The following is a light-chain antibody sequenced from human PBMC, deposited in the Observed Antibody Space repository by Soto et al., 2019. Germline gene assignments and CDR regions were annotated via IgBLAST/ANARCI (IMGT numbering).Light chain of an antibody. Sequence: DIQLTQSPASLSASVGDRLTITCRASQSITTSLNLYQQTPGKAPKVMIFGASNLQSGVPSRFSGSGSGTDFTININSLQPEDFETYYCQQSFTIPRTFGQGTKVDIK. CDR3: QQSFTIPRT. V-gene: IGKV1-39*01. CDR2: GAS. J-gene: IGKJ1*01. CDR1: QSITTS.